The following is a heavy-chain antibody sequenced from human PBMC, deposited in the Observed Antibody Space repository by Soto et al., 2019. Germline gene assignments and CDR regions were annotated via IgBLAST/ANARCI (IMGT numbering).Heavy chain of an antibody. CDR1: GGSLSGYY. Sequence: SETLSLTCAVYGGSLSGYYWSWIRQPPGKALGWIGEINHSGNTNYNPSLKTRVTISVDTSKNQLFLNLSSVTAADTAMYYCARHHVRGRTIAGAAEFWGQGTLVTVSS. J-gene: IGHJ4*02. CDR3: ARHHVRGRTIAGAAEF. D-gene: IGHD1-26*01. CDR2: INHSGNT. V-gene: IGHV4-34*01.